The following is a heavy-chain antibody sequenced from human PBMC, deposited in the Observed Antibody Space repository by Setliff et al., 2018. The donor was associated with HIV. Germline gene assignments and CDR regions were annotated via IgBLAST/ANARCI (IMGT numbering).Heavy chain of an antibody. CDR1: GGSFSGYY. J-gene: IGHJ4*02. CDR2: MNHRGVI. V-gene: IGHV4-34*01. Sequence: PSETLSLTCTVYGGSFSGYYWTWIRQPPGKGLEFIGEMNHRGVIKYLSSLKSLVTMAVDTSKKQFSLKLKSVTAADTAVYYCARGLRGYSYGYFGRVVGEDYWGQGTLVTVSS. CDR3: ARGLRGYSYGYFGRVVGEDY. D-gene: IGHD5-18*01.